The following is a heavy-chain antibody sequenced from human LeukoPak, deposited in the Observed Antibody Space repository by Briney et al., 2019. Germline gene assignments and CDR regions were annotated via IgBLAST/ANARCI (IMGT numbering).Heavy chain of an antibody. Sequence: GGSLRLSCAASGFTFSSYEMNWVRQAPGKGLEWVSYISSSGSTIYCADSVQGRFTISRDNAKNSLYLQMNSLRAEDTAVYYCVRDYGGSSPFDYWGQGTLVTVSS. CDR3: VRDYGGSSPFDY. CDR2: ISSSGSTI. J-gene: IGHJ4*02. CDR1: GFTFSSYE. V-gene: IGHV3-48*03. D-gene: IGHD4-23*01.